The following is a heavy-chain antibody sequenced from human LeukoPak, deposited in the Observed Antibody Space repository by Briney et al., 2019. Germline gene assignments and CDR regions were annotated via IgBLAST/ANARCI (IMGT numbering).Heavy chain of an antibody. CDR3: AKEGIAAAGTKWNYYYYMGV. CDR1: GFTFSSYG. D-gene: IGHD6-13*01. CDR2: IRYDGSNK. V-gene: IGHV3-30*02. Sequence: GGSLRLSCAASGFTFSSYGMHWVRQAPGKGLEWVAFIRYDGSNKYYADSVKSRFTISRDNSKNTLYLQMNSLRAEDTAVYYCAKEGIAAAGTKWNYYYYMGVWGKGTTVTISS. J-gene: IGHJ6*03.